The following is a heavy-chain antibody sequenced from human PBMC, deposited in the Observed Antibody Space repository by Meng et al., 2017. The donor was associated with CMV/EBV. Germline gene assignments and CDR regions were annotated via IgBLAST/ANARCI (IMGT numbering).Heavy chain of an antibody. D-gene: IGHD5-24*01. V-gene: IGHV3-7*03. CDR3: AKANYPFSGGFDY. CDR2: IEGGGSEK. CDR1: GFTFSGYW. J-gene: IGHJ4*02. Sequence: GESLKISCAASGFTFSGYWMNWVRQAPGRGLEWVANIEGGGSEKSCVDSVKGRFTISRDNTKKSLYLQMNSLRAEDTALYYCAKANYPFSGGFDYWGQGTLVTVSS.